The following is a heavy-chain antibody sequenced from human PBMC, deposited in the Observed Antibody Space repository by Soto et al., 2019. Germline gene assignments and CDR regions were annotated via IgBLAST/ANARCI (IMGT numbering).Heavy chain of an antibody. Sequence: SETLSLTCTVSGGSISSGGYYWSWIRQHPGQGLEWIGYIYYSGSTYYNPSLKCRVTISVDTSKNQFSLKLSSVTAADTAVYYCARGDYDILTGYYFNWFDPWGQGTLVTVSS. CDR1: GGSISSGGYY. CDR2: IYYSGST. V-gene: IGHV4-31*03. D-gene: IGHD3-9*01. CDR3: ARGDYDILTGYYFNWFDP. J-gene: IGHJ5*02.